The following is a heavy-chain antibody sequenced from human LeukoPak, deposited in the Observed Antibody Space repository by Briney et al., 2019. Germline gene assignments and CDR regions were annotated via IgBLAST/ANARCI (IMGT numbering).Heavy chain of an antibody. Sequence: GASVKVSCKASGYTFTGYYMHWVRQAPGQGLEWMGWMNPNSGNTGYAQKFQGRVTMTRNTSISTAYMELSSLRSEDTAVYYCARGRYFDWLSHDAFDIWGQGTMVTVSS. CDR1: GYTFTGYY. CDR3: ARGRYFDWLSHDAFDI. CDR2: MNPNSGNT. V-gene: IGHV1-8*02. D-gene: IGHD3-9*01. J-gene: IGHJ3*02.